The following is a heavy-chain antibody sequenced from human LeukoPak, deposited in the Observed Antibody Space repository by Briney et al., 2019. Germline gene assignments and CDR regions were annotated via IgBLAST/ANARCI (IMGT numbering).Heavy chain of an antibody. CDR2: IYTSGST. J-gene: IGHJ4*02. D-gene: IGHD3-16*01. Sequence: SQTLSLTCTVSGGSISSGSYYLSWIRQPAGKGLEWIGRIYTSGSTNYNPSLKSRVTISVDTSKNQFSLKLSSVTAADTAVYYCARSRSVWGSYIRDYWGQGTLVTVSS. CDR3: ARSRSVWGSYIRDY. V-gene: IGHV4-61*02. CDR1: GGSISSGSYY.